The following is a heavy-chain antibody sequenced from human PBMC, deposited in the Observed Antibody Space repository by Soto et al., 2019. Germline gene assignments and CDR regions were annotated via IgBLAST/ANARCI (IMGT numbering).Heavy chain of an antibody. Sequence: QVQLVQSGAEVKKPGASVKVSCKASGYTFTSYGISWVRQAPGQGLEWMGWIRAYNGYTNYAQKFQGRVTITTDTSTSTAYMELRSVISDDTAVYYCARASDGYRSGWYVGYFDYWGQGTLVTVSS. D-gene: IGHD6-19*01. CDR3: ARASDGYRSGWYVGYFDY. J-gene: IGHJ4*02. V-gene: IGHV1-18*04. CDR2: IRAYNGYT. CDR1: GYTFTSYG.